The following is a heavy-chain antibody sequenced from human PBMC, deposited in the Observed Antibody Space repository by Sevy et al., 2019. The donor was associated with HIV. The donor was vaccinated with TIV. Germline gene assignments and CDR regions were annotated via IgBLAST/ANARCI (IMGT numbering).Heavy chain of an antibody. Sequence: SETLSLTCTVSGYSISSGYYWGWIRQPPGKGLEWIVNIYHSGSTHYNPSLKSRVTISVDTSKNLFSRKLTSVTAADTAVYYCARAGYYDSGGYFAGPSSSEYFQHWGQGTLVTVSS. CDR2: IYHSGST. CDR3: ARAGYYDSGGYFAGPSSSEYFQH. CDR1: GYSISSGYY. J-gene: IGHJ1*01. V-gene: IGHV4-38-2*02. D-gene: IGHD3-22*01.